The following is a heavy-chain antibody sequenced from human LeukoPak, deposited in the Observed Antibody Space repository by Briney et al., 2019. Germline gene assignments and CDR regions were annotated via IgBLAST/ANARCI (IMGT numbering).Heavy chain of an antibody. J-gene: IGHJ3*01. CDR2: IYWDDDK. V-gene: IGHV2-5*02. Sequence: SGPTLVNPTQTLTVTCTFSGFPLSTSGVGVGWIRQPPGKALEWLALIYWDDDKRYSPSLKSRLTITKDTPKNQVVLTMTNMDPGDTATYYCAHNYWSWGAFDVWGQGTMVTASS. CDR3: AHNYWSWGAFDV. D-gene: IGHD2-8*02. CDR1: GFPLSTSGVG.